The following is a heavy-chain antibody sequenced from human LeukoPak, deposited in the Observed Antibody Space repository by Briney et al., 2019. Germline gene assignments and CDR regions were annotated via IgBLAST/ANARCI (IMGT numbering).Heavy chain of an antibody. J-gene: IGHJ4*02. Sequence: ASVKVSCKASGYTFTSYGISWVRQAPGQGLEWMGWISAYNGNTNYAQKLQGRVTMTTDTSTSTAYMELRSLRSDDTAVYYCARVDDVLRFLEWLPYYFDYWGQGTLVTVSS. CDR1: GYTFTSYG. CDR2: ISAYNGNT. D-gene: IGHD3-3*01. CDR3: ARVDDVLRFLEWLPYYFDY. V-gene: IGHV1-18*01.